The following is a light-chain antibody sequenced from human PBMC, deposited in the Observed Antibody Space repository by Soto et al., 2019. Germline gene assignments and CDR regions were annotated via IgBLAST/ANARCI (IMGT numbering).Light chain of an antibody. Sequence: EIVLTQSPGTLSLSPGERATLSCRASQSVSSSYLAWYQQKPGQATRLLIYGASSRATGIPDRFSGSGSGTDFTLIISRLEPEDFAVYYCQQYGSLPTTFGQGTKVEIK. CDR2: GAS. V-gene: IGKV3-20*01. CDR1: QSVSSSY. CDR3: QQYGSLPTT. J-gene: IGKJ1*01.